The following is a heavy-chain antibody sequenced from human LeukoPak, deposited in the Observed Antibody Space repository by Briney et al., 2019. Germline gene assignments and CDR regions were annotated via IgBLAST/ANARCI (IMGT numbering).Heavy chain of an antibody. Sequence: PSETLSLTCTVSGEYIRKYYWSWIRQPAGKGLEWIGRIYTSGTTDYNPSLESRVTMSIDTSNNYFSLKLPSVTAADTAVYYCARETNWTFDYWGQGTLVTVSS. CDR2: IYTSGTT. CDR3: ARETNWTFDY. CDR1: GEYIRKYY. V-gene: IGHV4-4*07. J-gene: IGHJ4*02. D-gene: IGHD1-20*01.